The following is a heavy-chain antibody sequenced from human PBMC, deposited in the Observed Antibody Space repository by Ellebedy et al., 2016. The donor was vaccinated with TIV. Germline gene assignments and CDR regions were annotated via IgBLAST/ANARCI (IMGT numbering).Heavy chain of an antibody. Sequence: ASVKVSCKASGGTFSSYAISWVRQAPGQGLEWMGWISAYNGNTNYAQKLQGRVTMTTDTSTSTAYMELRSLRSDDTAVYYCARFQLSSGRRSDFDYWGQGTLVTVSS. CDR3: ARFQLSSGRRSDFDY. CDR1: GGTFSSYA. J-gene: IGHJ4*02. CDR2: ISAYNGNT. V-gene: IGHV1-18*01. D-gene: IGHD6-19*01.